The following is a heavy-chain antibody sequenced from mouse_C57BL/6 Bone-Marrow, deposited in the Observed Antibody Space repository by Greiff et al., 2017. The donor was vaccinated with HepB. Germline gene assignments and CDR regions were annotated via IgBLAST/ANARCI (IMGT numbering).Heavy chain of an antibody. CDR2: IHPNSGST. D-gene: IGHD1-1*01. V-gene: IGHV1-64*01. J-gene: IGHJ3*01. CDR3: AREGYYGSSAWFAY. Sequence: QVQLQQPGAELVKPGASVKLSCTASGYTFTSYWMHWVKQRPGQGLEWIGMIHPNSGSTNYNEKFKSKATLTVDKSSSTAYMQLSSLTSEDSAVYYCAREGYYGSSAWFAYWGQGTLVTVSA. CDR1: GYTFTSYW.